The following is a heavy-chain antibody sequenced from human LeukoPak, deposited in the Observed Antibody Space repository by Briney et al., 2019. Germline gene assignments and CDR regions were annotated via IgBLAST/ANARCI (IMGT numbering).Heavy chain of an antibody. V-gene: IGHV4-4*09. D-gene: IGHD1-1*01. CDR1: GGSLSGYY. J-gene: IGHJ4*02. Sequence: TSETLSPTCTVSGGSLSGYYWSWIRQTPGKGLEWIGYIYSSGTTNYNRSLQSRVIISLDTPKDQFSLSVTSVTAADTAMYFCARRISSWNVYIDKWGQGIQVTVSS. CDR3: ARRISSWNVYIDK. CDR2: IYSSGTT.